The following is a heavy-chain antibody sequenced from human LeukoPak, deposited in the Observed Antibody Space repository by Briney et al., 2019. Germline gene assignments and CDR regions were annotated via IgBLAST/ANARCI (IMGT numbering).Heavy chain of an antibody. D-gene: IGHD3-10*01. V-gene: IGHV3-23*01. CDR1: GFTFSSFA. Sequence: GGSLRLSCTASGFTFSSFAMTWVRQAPGKGLEWVSAISGSGGFTYSADSVKGRFTISRDNSKNTLYLQMNSLRAEDTAVYYCARDFGSGSPHFDYWGQGTLVTVSS. CDR3: ARDFGSGSPHFDY. CDR2: ISGSGGFT. J-gene: IGHJ4*02.